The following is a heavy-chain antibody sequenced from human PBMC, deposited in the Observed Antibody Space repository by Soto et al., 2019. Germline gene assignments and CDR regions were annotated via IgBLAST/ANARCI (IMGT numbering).Heavy chain of an antibody. CDR2: IYYSGST. D-gene: IGHD3-22*01. J-gene: IGHJ4*02. CDR1: GGSFSGYY. CDR3: ARAGIFRYDSSGYYSYYFDY. V-gene: IGHV4-59*01. Sequence: SETLSLTCAVYGGSFSGYYWSWIRQPPGKGLEWIGYIYYSGSTNYNPSLKSRVTISVDTSKNQFSLKLSSVTAADTAVYYCARAGIFRYDSSGYYSYYFDYWGQGTLVTVSS.